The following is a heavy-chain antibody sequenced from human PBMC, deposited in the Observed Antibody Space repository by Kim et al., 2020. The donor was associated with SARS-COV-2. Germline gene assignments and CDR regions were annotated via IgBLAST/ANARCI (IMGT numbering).Heavy chain of an antibody. V-gene: IGHV3-30-3*01. Sequence: GGSLRLSCADSGFTFSSYAMHWVRQAPGKGLEWVAVISYDGSNKYYADSVKGRFTISRDNSKNTLYLQMNSLRAEDTAVYYCARDKGTYYDFWSGYLYWGQGTLVTVSS. CDR1: GFTFSSYA. CDR3: ARDKGTYYDFWSGYLY. D-gene: IGHD3-3*01. J-gene: IGHJ4*02. CDR2: ISYDGSNK.